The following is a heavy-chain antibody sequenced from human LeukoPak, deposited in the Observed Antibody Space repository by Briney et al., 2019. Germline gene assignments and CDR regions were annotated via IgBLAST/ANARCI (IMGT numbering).Heavy chain of an antibody. CDR2: ISAYNGNT. CDR1: GYTFTSYG. J-gene: IGHJ4*02. CDR3: ARVRSYYDSSGYYTLDY. V-gene: IGHV1-18*01. Sequence: GASVKVSCKASGYTFTSYGISWVGQALEKGLEWLGWISAYNGNTNYAQKLQGRVTMTTDTSTSTAYMELRSLRSDDTAVYYCARVRSYYDSSGYYTLDYWGQGTLVTVSS. D-gene: IGHD3-22*01.